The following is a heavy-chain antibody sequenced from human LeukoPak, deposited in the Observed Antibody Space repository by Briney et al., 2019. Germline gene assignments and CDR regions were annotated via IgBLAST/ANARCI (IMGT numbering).Heavy chain of an antibody. D-gene: IGHD3-16*02. J-gene: IGHJ4*02. Sequence: PWRSLRLSCAASGFTFSSYGMHWVRQAPGKGLEWVAVIWYDGSNKYYADSVKGRFTISRDNSKNTLYVQMNSLRAEDTAVYYCARPTSYDYVWGSFRLDYWGQGTL. CDR1: GFTFSSYG. V-gene: IGHV3-33*01. CDR3: ARPTSYDYVWGSFRLDY. CDR2: IWYDGSNK.